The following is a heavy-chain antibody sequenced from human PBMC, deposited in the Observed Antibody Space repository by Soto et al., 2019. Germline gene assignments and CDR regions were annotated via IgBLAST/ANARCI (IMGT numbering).Heavy chain of an antibody. J-gene: IGHJ5*02. V-gene: IGHV2-70*01. CDR1: GFSLSTGGMC. Sequence: SGPTLVNPTQTLILTCTSSGFSLSTGGMCVSWIRQTPGKALDWLALIDWDDDKYYSTSLRTRLTVSKDTSKNQVVLTMTNMDPVETGTYYCARTIYMSVGRYKWFDPWGQGFLVTVSS. D-gene: IGHD1-20*01. CDR2: IDWDDDK. CDR3: ARTIYMSVGRYKWFDP.